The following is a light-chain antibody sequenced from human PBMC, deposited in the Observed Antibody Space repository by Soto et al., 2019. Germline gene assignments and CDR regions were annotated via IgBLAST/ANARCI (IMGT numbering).Light chain of an antibody. CDR3: QSYDSSRSPLYV. CDR2: ANN. Sequence: QLVLTQPPSVCGAPGQRVSISCTGSSSNIGAGYDVHWYQHLPGTAPKLLIYANNNRPSGVPDRFSGSKSGTSASLAITGLQAEDEADYYCQSYDSSRSPLYVFGTGTKLTVL. J-gene: IGLJ1*01. V-gene: IGLV1-40*01. CDR1: SSNIGAGYD.